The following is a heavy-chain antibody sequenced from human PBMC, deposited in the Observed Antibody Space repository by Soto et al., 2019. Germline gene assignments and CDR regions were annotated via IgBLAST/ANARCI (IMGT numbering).Heavy chain of an antibody. V-gene: IGHV4-38-2*02. CDR3: ARDKYCSGGSCRKNWFDP. D-gene: IGHD2-15*01. Sequence: PSETLSLTCRVSGSSITNSFYWGWIRQSPEKGLEWIGSISHTGRTSYNPSLKSRATISLDMSKNQLSLKLTAVTAADTAVYYCARDKYCSGGSCRKNWFDPWGQGTLVTV. J-gene: IGHJ5*02. CDR1: GSSITNSFY. CDR2: ISHTGRT.